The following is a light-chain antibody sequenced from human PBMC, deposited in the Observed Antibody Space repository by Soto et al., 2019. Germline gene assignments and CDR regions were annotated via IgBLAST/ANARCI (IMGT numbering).Light chain of an antibody. V-gene: IGLV1-44*01. CDR1: NSNIGRND. CDR2: SND. CDR3: AAWDDTLRARV. J-gene: IGLJ2*01. Sequence: QSVLAQPPSASGTPGQRVTISCSGSNSNIGRNDVTWYQQVPGTAPQCLIYSNDQRPSGVPDRISGSRSGTSASLAISGLQSGDEAESYCAAWDDTLRARVFGGGTKVTVL.